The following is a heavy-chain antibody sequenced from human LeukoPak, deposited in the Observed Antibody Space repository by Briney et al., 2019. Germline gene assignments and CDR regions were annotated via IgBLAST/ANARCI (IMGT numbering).Heavy chain of an antibody. CDR3: ARGGFIRLRGKFDY. J-gene: IGHJ4*02. D-gene: IGHD5-12*01. CDR2: ISSSSSYI. CDR1: GITFNSYT. V-gene: IGHV3-21*04. Sequence: PGGSLRLSCAASGITFNSYTMNWVRQAPGKGLEWVSSISSSSSYIYYAASVKGRFTISRDNAKNSLYLQMNSLRAEDTAVYYCARGGFIRLRGKFDYWGQGTLVTVSS.